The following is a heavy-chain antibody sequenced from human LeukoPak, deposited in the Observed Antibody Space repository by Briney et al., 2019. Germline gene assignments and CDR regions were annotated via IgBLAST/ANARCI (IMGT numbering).Heavy chain of an antibody. D-gene: IGHD1-7*01. Sequence: SSVKVSCKASGGTFSSYAISWVRQAPGQGLEWMGGIIPIFGTANYAQKFQGRVTITTDESTSTAYMELSSLRSEDTAVYYCARERNYVRAFDIWGQGTMVTVSS. CDR1: GGTFSSYA. CDR2: IIPIFGTA. CDR3: ARERNYVRAFDI. J-gene: IGHJ3*02. V-gene: IGHV1-69*05.